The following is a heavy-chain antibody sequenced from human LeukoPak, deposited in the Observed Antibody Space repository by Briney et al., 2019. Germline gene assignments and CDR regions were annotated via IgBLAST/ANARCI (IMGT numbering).Heavy chain of an antibody. V-gene: IGHV3-21*01. CDR1: GFTFSSYS. CDR2: ISSSCSYI. J-gene: IGHJ6*02. CDR3: AREVKINSSGYYYDPSWEYYYYGMDV. Sequence: GGSLRLSCAASGFTFSSYSMNWVRQAPGKGLEWVSSISSSCSYIYYAESVKGRFTISRDNAKNSLYLQMNSLRAEDTAVYYCAREVKINSSGYYYDPSWEYYYYGMDVWGQGTTVTVSS. D-gene: IGHD3-22*01.